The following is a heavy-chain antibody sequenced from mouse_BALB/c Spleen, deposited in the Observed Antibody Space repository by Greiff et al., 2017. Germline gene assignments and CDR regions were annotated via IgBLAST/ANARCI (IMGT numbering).Heavy chain of an antibody. CDR2: INPYNGDT. V-gene: IGHV1-20*02. J-gene: IGHJ3*01. CDR1: GYSFTGYF. Sequence: EVQLQQSGPELVKPGASVKISCKASGYSFTGYFMNWVMQSHGKSLEWIGRINPYNGDTFYNQKFKGKATLTVDKSSSTAHMELRSLASEDSAVYYCAREGGYSPLFAYWGQGTLVTVSA. CDR3: AREGGYSPLFAY. D-gene: IGHD2-2*01.